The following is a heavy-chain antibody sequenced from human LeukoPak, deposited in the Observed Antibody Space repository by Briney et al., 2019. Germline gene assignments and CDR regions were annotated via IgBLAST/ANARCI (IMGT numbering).Heavy chain of an antibody. V-gene: IGHV3-30*04. D-gene: IGHD1-26*01. CDR2: ISYDGSVK. J-gene: IGHJ6*02. CDR3: AKDRENYFYYYVMDV. Sequence: GGSLRLSCAASGFTFISYSMHWVRQAPGKGLEWVAIISYDGSVKYYADSVKGRSTISRDNSKNTLYLQMNSLRAEDTAVYYCAKDRENYFYYYVMDVWGQGTTVTISS. CDR1: GFTFISYS.